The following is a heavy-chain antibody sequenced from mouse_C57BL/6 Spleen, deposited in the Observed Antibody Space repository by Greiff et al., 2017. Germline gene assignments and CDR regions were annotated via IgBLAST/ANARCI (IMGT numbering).Heavy chain of an antibody. CDR1: GYTFTDYY. CDR3: ARRGYHGPYWYFDV. V-gene: IGHV1-19*01. J-gene: IGHJ1*03. D-gene: IGHD3-1*01. CDR2: INPYNGGT. Sequence: VQLQQSGPVLVKPGASVKMSCKASGYTFTDYYMNWVKQSHGKSLEWIGVINPYNGGTSYNQKFKGKATLTVDKSSSTAYMELNSLTSEDSAVYYCARRGYHGPYWYFDVWGTGTTVTVSS.